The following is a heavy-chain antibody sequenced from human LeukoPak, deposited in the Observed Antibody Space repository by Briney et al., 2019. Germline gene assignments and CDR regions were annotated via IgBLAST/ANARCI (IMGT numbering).Heavy chain of an antibody. Sequence: SETLSLTCTVSGGSINSYYWTWIRQPPGKGLEWIGYIHYSGSTNYNPFLKSRVTISVDSSKNQFSLNLSSVTAADTAVYYCARSAAPTRAWDYWGQGTLVTVSS. CDR2: IHYSGST. V-gene: IGHV4-59*01. CDR1: GGSINSYY. J-gene: IGHJ4*02. D-gene: IGHD6-25*01. CDR3: ARSAAPTRAWDY.